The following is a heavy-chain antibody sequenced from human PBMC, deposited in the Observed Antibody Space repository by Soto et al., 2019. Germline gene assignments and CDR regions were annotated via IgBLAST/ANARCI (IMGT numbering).Heavy chain of an antibody. CDR3: ARVGISSSDAFDI. CDR1: GGSINSAPYY. D-gene: IGHD6-6*01. Sequence: SETLSLTCTVSGGSINSAPYYWSWIRQHPEKGLEWIGYIFYTGTNYYNPSLTSRFTISVDTSQNQFSLDVISVTAADTAVNYCARVGISSSDAFDIWGLGTMVTVSS. V-gene: IGHV4-31*03. J-gene: IGHJ3*02. CDR2: IFYTGTN.